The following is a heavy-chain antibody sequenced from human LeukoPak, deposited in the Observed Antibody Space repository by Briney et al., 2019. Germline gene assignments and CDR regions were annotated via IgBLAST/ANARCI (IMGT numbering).Heavy chain of an antibody. V-gene: IGHV1-69*04. Sequence: SVKVSCKASGCTFSSYAISWVQQAPGQGLEWMGRIISSLGISNYAQKFQGRVTIAADRSTSTVYMELSSLRSEDTAVYYCARENPDYYFDYRGQGTLVTVS. CDR3: ARENPDYYFDY. D-gene: IGHD1-14*01. CDR1: GCTFSSYA. J-gene: IGHJ4*02. CDR2: IISSLGIS.